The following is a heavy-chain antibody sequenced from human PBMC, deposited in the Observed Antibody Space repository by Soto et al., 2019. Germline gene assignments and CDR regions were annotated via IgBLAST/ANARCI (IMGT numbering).Heavy chain of an antibody. D-gene: IGHD2-2*01. J-gene: IGHJ5*02. CDR3: ARDLAVGWFDP. CDR2: INVYNGNT. Sequence: QVQLVQSGAEVKKPGASVKVSSKTSGYTFTSYSISWVRQAPGQGLEWMGWINVYNGNTKYAQNLQGRVTMTTDTSTSTAYMELRSLRSDDTAVYYCARDLAVGWFDPWGQGTLVTVSS. V-gene: IGHV1-18*01. CDR1: GYTFTSYS.